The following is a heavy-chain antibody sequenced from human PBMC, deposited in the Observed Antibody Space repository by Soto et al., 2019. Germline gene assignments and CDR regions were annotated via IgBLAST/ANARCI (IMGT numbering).Heavy chain of an antibody. V-gene: IGHV3-23*01. J-gene: IGHJ4*02. D-gene: IGHD3-22*01. CDR3: AKDPLTVVVMNYFDY. Sequence: AGGPLRLSCAASGFTFSSYAMSWVRQAPGKGLEWVSAISGSGGSTYYADSVKGRFTISRDNSKNTLYLQMNSLRAEDTAVYYCAKDPLTVVVMNYFDYWGQGTLVTVSS. CDR2: ISGSGGST. CDR1: GFTFSSYA.